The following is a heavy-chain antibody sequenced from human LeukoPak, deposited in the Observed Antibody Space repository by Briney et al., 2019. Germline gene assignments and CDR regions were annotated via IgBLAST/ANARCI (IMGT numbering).Heavy chain of an antibody. Sequence: PGGSLRLSCAASGFTFSNYGMHWVRQTPGKGLEWLAIISYDGSNKYYADSVKGRFTISRDNSKNALYLQMNSLRAENTAVYYCAKKIGTAASLVAFDIWGQGTMVTVFS. CDR1: GFTFSNYG. D-gene: IGHD2-2*01. J-gene: IGHJ3*02. CDR2: ISYDGSNK. CDR3: AKKIGTAASLVAFDI. V-gene: IGHV3-30*18.